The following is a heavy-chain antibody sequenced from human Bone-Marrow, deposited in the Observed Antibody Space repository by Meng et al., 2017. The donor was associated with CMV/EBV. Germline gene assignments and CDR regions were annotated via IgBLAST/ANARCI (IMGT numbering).Heavy chain of an antibody. D-gene: IGHD3-10*01. V-gene: IGHV4-59*01. J-gene: IGHJ5*02. CDR2: VYNSEYT. CDR1: GGSISNYY. CDR3: VRGYSGSSYNWFDP. Sequence: GSLRLSCTVSGGSISNYYWNWIRQPPGKGLEWIGYVYNSEYTNYNPSLKSRVTISADTSKNQFSLKLSSVTAADTAVYYCVRGYSGSSYNWFDPWGQGTLVTVSS.